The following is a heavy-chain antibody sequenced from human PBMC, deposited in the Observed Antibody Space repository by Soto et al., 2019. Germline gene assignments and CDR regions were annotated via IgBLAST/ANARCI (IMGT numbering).Heavy chain of an antibody. V-gene: IGHV3-48*03. CDR3: ARDLPGKIVEVRPGMDV. Sequence: GGSLRHSCAASGFTFSSYEMSWVRQAPGKGLEWVSYISSSGSTIYYADSVKGRFTISRDNAKNTLYLQMNSLRAEDTAVYYCARDLPGKIVEVRPGMDVWGRRSTVTGSS. D-gene: IGHD3-22*01. J-gene: IGHJ6*02. CDR2: ISSSGSTI. CDR1: GFTFSSYE.